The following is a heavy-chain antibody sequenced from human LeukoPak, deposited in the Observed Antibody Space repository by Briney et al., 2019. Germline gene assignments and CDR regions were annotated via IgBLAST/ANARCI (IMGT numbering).Heavy chain of an antibody. D-gene: IGHD1-26*01. CDR3: ARAPTSYYYFDY. CDR2: IKHDGSEK. V-gene: IGHV3-7*02. Sequence: GGSLRLSCAASGFSFSTYWMSWVRQAPGKGLEWVANIKHDGSEKYYVDSVKGRFTISRDNSKNTLYLQMNSLRAEDTAVYYCARAPTSYYYFDYWGQGTLVTVSS. J-gene: IGHJ4*02. CDR1: GFSFSTYW.